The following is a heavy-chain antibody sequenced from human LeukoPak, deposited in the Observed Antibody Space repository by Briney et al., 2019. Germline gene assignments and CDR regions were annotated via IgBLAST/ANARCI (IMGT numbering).Heavy chain of an antibody. CDR3: ARAHNWKYGSFDF. D-gene: IGHD1-7*01. J-gene: IGHJ4*02. CDR1: GFTFINYS. Sequence: GGSLRLSCAASGFTFINYSINWVRQAPGKGLEWVSCISSSSSYIYYADSVKGRFTISRDNAKNSLYLQMNSLRAEDTAVYYCARAHNWKYGSFDFWGQGTLVTVSS. V-gene: IGHV3-21*01. CDR2: ISSSSSYI.